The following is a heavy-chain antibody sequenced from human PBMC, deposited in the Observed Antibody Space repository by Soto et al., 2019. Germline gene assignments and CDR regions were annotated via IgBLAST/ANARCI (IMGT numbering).Heavy chain of an antibody. CDR1: GYRFTSYC. Sequence: GESLKISCTGSGYRFTSYCIGWVRQMPGKGLEWMGIIYPGDSDTRYSPSFQGHVTISADKSISTAYLQWSSLKASDSATYYCARRDMLTGYVYFDYWGQGTQVTVSS. CDR2: IYPGDSDT. J-gene: IGHJ4*02. CDR3: ARRDMLTGYVYFDY. V-gene: IGHV5-51*01. D-gene: IGHD3-9*01.